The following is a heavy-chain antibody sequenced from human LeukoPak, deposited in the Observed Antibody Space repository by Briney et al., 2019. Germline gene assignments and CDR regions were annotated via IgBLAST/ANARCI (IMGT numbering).Heavy chain of an antibody. CDR2: IYSGGST. CDR3: AKDNDFWSGYYSY. D-gene: IGHD3-3*01. V-gene: IGHV3-53*01. J-gene: IGHJ4*02. Sequence: GGSLRLSCAASGFTVSSNYMSWVRQAPGKGLEWVSVIYSGGSTYYADSVKGRFTISRDNSKNTLYLQMNSLRAEDTAVYYCAKDNDFWSGYYSYWGQGTLVTVSS. CDR1: GFTVSSNY.